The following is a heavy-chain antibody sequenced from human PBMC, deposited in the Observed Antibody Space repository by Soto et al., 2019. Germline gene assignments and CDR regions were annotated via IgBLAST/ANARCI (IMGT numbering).Heavy chain of an antibody. D-gene: IGHD1-1*01. Sequence: ASVKVSCKASGYTFTSYYMHWVRQAPGQGLEWMGIINPSGGSTSYAQKFQGRVTMTRDTSTSTVYMELSSLRSEDTAVYYCAADPTTPYYYYGMGVWGQGTTVTVSS. CDR3: AADPTTPYYYYGMGV. V-gene: IGHV1-46*01. J-gene: IGHJ6*02. CDR1: GYTFTSYY. CDR2: INPSGGST.